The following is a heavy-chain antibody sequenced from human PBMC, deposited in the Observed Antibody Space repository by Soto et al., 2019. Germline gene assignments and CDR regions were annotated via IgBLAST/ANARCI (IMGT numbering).Heavy chain of an antibody. CDR3: AGRDRSGFSYWLDT. J-gene: IGHJ5*02. CDR1: GGSIRDGYY. D-gene: IGHD3-22*01. CDR2: ISDSGST. V-gene: IGHV4-31*03. Sequence: PSETLSLTCTVSGGSIRDGYYWSWIRQHPGKGLEWIGSISDSGSTSYNPSLKSRLTISVDMSKNQFSLNLRSVTAAAPAVYYCAGRDRSGFSYWLDTWGQGTLVTVSS.